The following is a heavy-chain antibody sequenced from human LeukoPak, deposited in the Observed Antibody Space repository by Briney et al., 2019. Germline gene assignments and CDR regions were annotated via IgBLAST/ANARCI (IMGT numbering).Heavy chain of an antibody. CDR1: GFTFRNHW. CDR2: IKPDGIDK. V-gene: IGHV3-7*01. J-gene: IGHJ3*02. D-gene: IGHD1-26*01. Sequence: GGSLRLSCVGAGFTFRNHWVNWVRQSPRKGPEWVANIKPDGIDKYYVDSARGRFTVSRDNAKNSAFLQLNSLRAEDTAIYYGATISAQTFDIWGQGTLVSVSS. CDR3: ATISAQTFDI.